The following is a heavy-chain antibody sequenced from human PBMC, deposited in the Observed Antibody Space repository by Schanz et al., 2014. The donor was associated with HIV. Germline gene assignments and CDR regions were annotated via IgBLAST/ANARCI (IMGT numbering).Heavy chain of an antibody. CDR3: ARDREKQWLVRGPDY. J-gene: IGHJ4*02. CDR2: IYTTGDT. D-gene: IGHD6-19*01. Sequence: VQLVESGGGIIQPGGSLRLSCAASGFTFSSYDMHWFRQGRGKGLEWVSTIYTTGDTYYQASVKGRFTISRDNPKNTLYLQMNSLRAEDTAVYYCARDREKQWLVRGPDYWGQGTLVTVSS. V-gene: IGHV3-13*01. CDR1: GFTFSSYD.